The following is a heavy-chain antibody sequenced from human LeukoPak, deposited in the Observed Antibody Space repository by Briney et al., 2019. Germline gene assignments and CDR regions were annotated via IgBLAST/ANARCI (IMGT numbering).Heavy chain of an antibody. CDR2: ISGSGDST. CDR3: AIVSFGIGARY. D-gene: IGHD6-6*01. J-gene: IGHJ4*02. CDR1: GFTFSSYA. Sequence: GGSLRLSCAASGFTFSSYAMSWVRQAPGKGLEWVSAISGSGDSTYYADSVKGRFTISRDNPKNTLYLQLNSLRGEDTPVYYCAIVSFGIGARYWGQGTLVTVSS. V-gene: IGHV3-23*01.